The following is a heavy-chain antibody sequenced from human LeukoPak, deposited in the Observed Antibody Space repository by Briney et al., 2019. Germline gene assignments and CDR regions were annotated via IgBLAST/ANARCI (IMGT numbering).Heavy chain of an antibody. V-gene: IGHV3-30*18. CDR3: AKSDHGNGDYDY. Sequence: PGGSLRLSCTVSGFTFNNYGMHWVRQAPGKGLEWVALISYDGSIKCYADSVKGRFTISRDNSKNTLYLQMNSLKAEDTALYYCAKSDHGNGDYDYWGQGTLVTVSS. CDR1: GFTFNNYG. J-gene: IGHJ4*02. CDR2: ISYDGSIK. D-gene: IGHD1-26*01.